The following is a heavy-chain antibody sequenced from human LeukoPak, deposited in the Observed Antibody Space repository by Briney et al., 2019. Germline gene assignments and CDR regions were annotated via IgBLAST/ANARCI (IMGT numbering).Heavy chain of an antibody. CDR1: GFTFSSYS. D-gene: IGHD3-10*01. Sequence: GGSLRLSCAASGFTFSSYSMSRVRQAPGKGLEWVSVISGGGDGIYYADSVRGRFTISRDNSRNTVHLQMNSLRAGDTAVYYCARWETMERGDYWGQGTRVTVSS. J-gene: IGHJ4*02. CDR2: ISGGGDGI. V-gene: IGHV3-23*01. CDR3: ARWETMERGDY.